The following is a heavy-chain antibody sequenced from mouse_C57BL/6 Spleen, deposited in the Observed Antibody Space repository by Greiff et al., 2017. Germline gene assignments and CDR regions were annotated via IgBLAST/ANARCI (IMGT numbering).Heavy chain of an antibody. D-gene: IGHD1-1*01. Sequence: EVQGVESGEGLVKPGGSLKLSCAASGFTFSSYAMSWVRQTPEKRLEWVAYISSGGDYIYYADTVKGRFTISRDNARNTLYLQMSSLKSEDTAMYYCTRVGSSSAWFAYWGQGTLVTVSA. CDR2: ISSGGDYI. CDR1: GFTFSSYA. CDR3: TRVGSSSAWFAY. V-gene: IGHV5-9-1*02. J-gene: IGHJ3*01.